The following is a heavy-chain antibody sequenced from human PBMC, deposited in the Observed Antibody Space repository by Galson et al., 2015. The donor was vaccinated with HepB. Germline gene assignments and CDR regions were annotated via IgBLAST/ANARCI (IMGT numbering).Heavy chain of an antibody. Sequence: SVKVSCKASGYTFTSYAMHWVRQAPGQRLEWMGWINAGNGNTKYSQKFQGRVTITRDTSASTAYMELSSLRSEDTAVYYCARGAEDIVVVVAATNHYYYYMDVWGKGTTVTVSS. J-gene: IGHJ6*03. V-gene: IGHV1-3*01. D-gene: IGHD2-15*01. CDR2: INAGNGNT. CDR1: GYTFTSYA. CDR3: ARGAEDIVVVVAATNHYYYYMDV.